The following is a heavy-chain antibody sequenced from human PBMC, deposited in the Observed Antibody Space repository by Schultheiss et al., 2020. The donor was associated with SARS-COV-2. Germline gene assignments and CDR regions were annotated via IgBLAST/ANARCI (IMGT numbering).Heavy chain of an antibody. V-gene: IGHV1-69*13. CDR2: IIPIFGTA. J-gene: IGHJ5*02. D-gene: IGHD2-2*01. Sequence: SVKVSCKASGYTFTSYYMHWVRQAPGQGLEWMGGIIPIFGTANYAQRFQDRVTITADESTSTAYMELSSLRSEDTAVYYCARDLHCSSTSCYAANPVRGNWFDPWGQGTLVTVSS. CDR1: GYTFTSYY. CDR3: ARDLHCSSTSCYAANPVRGNWFDP.